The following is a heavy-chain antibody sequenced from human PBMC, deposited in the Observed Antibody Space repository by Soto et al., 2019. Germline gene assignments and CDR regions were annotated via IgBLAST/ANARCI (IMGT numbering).Heavy chain of an antibody. V-gene: IGHV3-53*04. CDR2: IYTDDST. J-gene: IGHJ4*02. D-gene: IGHD2-8*01. Sequence: PGGSLRLSCAASGFTVSSNYMSWVRQAPGKGLEWLSVIYTDDSTYYADSVKGRFTISRHNSKNTLYLQMNSLRAEDTAVYYCTSCTSGSNGPLYWGQGTLVTVSS. CDR1: GFTVSSNY. CDR3: TSCTSGSNGPLY.